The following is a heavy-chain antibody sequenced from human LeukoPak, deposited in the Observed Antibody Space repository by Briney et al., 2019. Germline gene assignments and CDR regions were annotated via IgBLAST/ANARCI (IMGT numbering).Heavy chain of an antibody. J-gene: IGHJ4*02. CDR1: GFTFSNCA. Sequence: GGSLRLSCAASGFTFSNCAMSWVRQPPGKGLEWVSSISGGGETTYYADSAKGRFTISRDNSQNTLYLQMNSLRAEDTAVYYCARDYADYVGYFFFDYWGQGTLVTVSS. CDR2: ISGGGETT. D-gene: IGHD4-17*01. CDR3: ARDYADYVGYFFFDY. V-gene: IGHV3-23*01.